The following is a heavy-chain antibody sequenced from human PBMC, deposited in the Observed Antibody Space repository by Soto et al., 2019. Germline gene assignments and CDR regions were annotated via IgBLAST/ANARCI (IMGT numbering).Heavy chain of an antibody. CDR2: ISGSGGST. J-gene: IGHJ5*02. CDR1: GFTFSSYA. V-gene: IGHV3-23*01. CDR3: AKGGSSSSWFDP. D-gene: IGHD6-6*01. Sequence: EVQLLESGGGLVQPGGSLRLSCAASGFTFSSYAMSWVRQAPGKGLEWVSAISGSGGSTYYADSVKGRFTISRDNAKNTLYLQMNSLRADDTAVYYCAKGGSSSSWFDPWGQGTLVTVSS.